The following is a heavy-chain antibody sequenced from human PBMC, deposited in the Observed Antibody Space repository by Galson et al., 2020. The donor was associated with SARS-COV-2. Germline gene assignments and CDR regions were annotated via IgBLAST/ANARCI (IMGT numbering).Heavy chain of an antibody. CDR1: GFAFRTFG. D-gene: IGHD3-16*01. CDR3: AKGEIVMIPAAVPLYFDS. V-gene: IGHV3-30*18. J-gene: IGHJ4*02. Sequence: GGSLRLSCAASGFAFRTFGMHWVRQAPGKGLEWVAVISHDGNKQYFADSVRGRFTVAGDKSQKTVYLQMNSLRTEDTAVYYCAKGEIVMIPAAVPLYFDSWGGGTLVTVSS. CDR2: ISHDGNKQ.